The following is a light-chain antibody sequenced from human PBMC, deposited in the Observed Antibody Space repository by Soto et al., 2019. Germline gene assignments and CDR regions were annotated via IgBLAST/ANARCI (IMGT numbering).Light chain of an antibody. CDR3: CSYAGTFVV. CDR1: SSDVGGYNY. Sequence: QSALTQPRSVSGSPGQSVTISCTGTSSDVGGYNYVSWYQQHPGKVPKLMIYDVNKRPPGVPDRFSGSKSGNTASLTISGLQAEDEADYYCCSYAGTFVVFGGGTQLTVL. V-gene: IGLV2-11*01. CDR2: DVN. J-gene: IGLJ2*01.